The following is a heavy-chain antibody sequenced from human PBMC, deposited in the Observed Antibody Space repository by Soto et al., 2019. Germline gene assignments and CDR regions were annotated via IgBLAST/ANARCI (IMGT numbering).Heavy chain of an antibody. V-gene: IGHV4-31*03. CDR3: ARRGFSTSWSIYYFDY. CDR1: GDSIDSGGYY. Sequence: SETLSLTCTVSGDSIDSGGYYWTWIRQHPGKGLEWIGYIYYSGTAYYNPSLKSRITISVDTSKNQFSLKLSSVTAADTAVYYCARRGFSTSWSIYYFDYWGQGTLVTVSS. J-gene: IGHJ4*02. D-gene: IGHD2-2*01. CDR2: IYYSGTA.